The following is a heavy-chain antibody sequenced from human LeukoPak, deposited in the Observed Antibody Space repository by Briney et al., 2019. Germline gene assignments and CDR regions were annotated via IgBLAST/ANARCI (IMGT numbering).Heavy chain of an antibody. J-gene: IGHJ4*02. CDR1: GGSISSSSYY. Sequence: SETLSLTCTVPGGSISSSSYYWGWIRQPPRKGLEYIGSMFYSGNTDYNPSLKSRVTISVDTSKNQFSLKLSSVTAADTAIYYCASVGESDDYWGQGTPVTVSS. D-gene: IGHD3-10*01. V-gene: IGHV4-39*07. CDR2: MFYSGNT. CDR3: ASVGESDDY.